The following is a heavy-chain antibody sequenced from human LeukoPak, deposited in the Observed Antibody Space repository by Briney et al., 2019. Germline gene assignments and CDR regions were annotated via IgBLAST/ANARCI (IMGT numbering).Heavy chain of an antibody. CDR1: GDSISSGSWY. CDR3: ARDVYPHLDF. D-gene: IGHD5/OR15-5a*01. CDR2: IYTTGNT. V-gene: IGHV4-61*09. J-gene: IGHJ4*02. Sequence: SETLSLTCTVSGDSISSGSWYWRWIRQPAGKGLEWIGHIYTTGNTNYNSSLKSRVTISVDTSKNQFSLKLSSVTAADTAVYYCARDVYPHLDFWGEGTMV.